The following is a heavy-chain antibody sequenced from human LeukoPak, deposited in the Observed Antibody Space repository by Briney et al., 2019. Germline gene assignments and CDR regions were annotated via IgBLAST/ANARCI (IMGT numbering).Heavy chain of an antibody. CDR3: ARDYYDSSGYLRDY. D-gene: IGHD3-22*01. J-gene: IGHJ4*02. CDR2: ISAYNGNT. Sequence: ASVKVSCKASGYTFTSYGISWVRQAPGQGLEWMGWISAYNGNTNYAQKLQGRITMTTDTSTSTAYTDLRSLRSDDTAVYYCARDYYDSSGYLRDYWGQGTLVTVSS. V-gene: IGHV1-18*01. CDR1: GYTFTSYG.